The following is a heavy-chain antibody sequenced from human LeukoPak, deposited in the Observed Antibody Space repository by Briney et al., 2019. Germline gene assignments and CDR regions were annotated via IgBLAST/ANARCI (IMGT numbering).Heavy chain of an antibody. CDR1: GFTFSSYA. J-gene: IGHJ6*02. CDR3: ARDLVYNWNDFVFGMDV. V-gene: IGHV3-30*04. Sequence: GGSLRLSCAASGFTFSSYAMHWVRQAPGKGLEWVAVISYDGSNKYYADSVKGRFTISRDNSKNTLYLQMNSLRAEDTAVYYCARDLVYNWNDFVFGMDVWGQGTTVTVPS. CDR2: ISYDGSNK. D-gene: IGHD1-20*01.